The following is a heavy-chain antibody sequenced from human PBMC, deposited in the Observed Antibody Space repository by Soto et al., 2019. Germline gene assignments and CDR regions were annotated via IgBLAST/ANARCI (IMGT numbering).Heavy chain of an antibody. J-gene: IGHJ4*02. D-gene: IGHD1-26*01. CDR1: GFTFSSYG. Sequence: QVQLVESGGGVVQPGRSLRLSCAASGFTFSSYGMHWVRQAPGKGLEWVAVISYDGSNKYYADSVKGRFTISRDNSKNTLYLQMNSLRAEDTAVYYCAKDAPSIRAWELGAYFDYWGQGTLVTVSS. CDR2: ISYDGSNK. CDR3: AKDAPSIRAWELGAYFDY. V-gene: IGHV3-30*18.